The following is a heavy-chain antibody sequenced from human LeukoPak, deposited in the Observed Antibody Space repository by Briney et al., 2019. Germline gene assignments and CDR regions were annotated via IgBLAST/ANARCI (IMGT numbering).Heavy chain of an antibody. CDR2: IKEDGSDK. CDR1: GFSFSSYW. V-gene: IGHV3-7*02. J-gene: IGHJ4*02. CDR3: TKYGDDDTPGLN. D-gene: IGHD4-17*01. Sequence: PGGSLRLSCAASGFSFSSYWMTWVRQAPEKGLEWVANIKEDGSDKYYVDSVKGRFTISRDNAKNSLYLQMNSLRAEDTAVYYCTKYGDDDTPGLNWGQGTLVTVSS.